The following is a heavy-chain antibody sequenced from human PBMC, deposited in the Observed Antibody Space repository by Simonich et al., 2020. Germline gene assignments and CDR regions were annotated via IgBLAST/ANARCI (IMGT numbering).Heavy chain of an antibody. CDR3: ARGGVQYYYYYMDV. CDR1: GYTFTGYY. Sequence: QVQLVQSGAEGKKPGASVKVSCKASGYTFTGYYMHWVRQAPGQGLEWMEWINPNSGGTNYAQKLQGRVTMTRDTSISTAYMELSRLRSDDTAVYYCARGGVQYYYYYMDVWGKGTTVTVSS. D-gene: IGHD3-3*01. CDR2: INPNSGGT. J-gene: IGHJ6*03. V-gene: IGHV1-2*02.